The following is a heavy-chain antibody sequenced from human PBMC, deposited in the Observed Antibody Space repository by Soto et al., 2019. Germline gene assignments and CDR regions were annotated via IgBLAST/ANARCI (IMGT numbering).Heavy chain of an antibody. Sequence: PGGSLRLSCAASGFTFTSYALSWVRQAPGKGLEWVSTITVNGGITYYTDSVKGRFTISRDISKNTLYLQMNSLGAEDTAVYYCAEIAAPLYYYHGLDVWGQGTTVTVSS. J-gene: IGHJ6*02. D-gene: IGHD6-6*01. CDR1: GFTFTSYA. CDR2: ITVNGGIT. CDR3: AEIAAPLYYYHGLDV. V-gene: IGHV3-23*01.